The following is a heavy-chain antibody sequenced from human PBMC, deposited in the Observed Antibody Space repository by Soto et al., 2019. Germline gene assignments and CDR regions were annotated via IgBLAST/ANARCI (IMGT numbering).Heavy chain of an antibody. CDR3: ARGRGSSSSARGGDYYYGMDV. V-gene: IGHV1-2*04. D-gene: IGHD6-6*01. CDR1: GYTFTGYY. Sequence: ASVEVSCKASGYTFTGYYMHWVRQAPGQGLEWMGWINPNSGGTNYAQKFQGWVTMTRDTSISTAYMELSRLRSDDTAVYYCARGRGSSSSARGGDYYYGMDVRGQGTTVTVSS. J-gene: IGHJ6*02. CDR2: INPNSGGT.